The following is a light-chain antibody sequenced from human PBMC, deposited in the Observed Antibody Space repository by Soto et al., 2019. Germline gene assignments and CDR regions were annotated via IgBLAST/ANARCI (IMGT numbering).Light chain of an antibody. J-gene: IGLJ2*01. Sequence: QSVLTQPPSVSGAPGQRVTISCTGSSSKIGAGYDVHWYQQLPGTAPKLLIYGNINRPSGVPDRFSGSKSGTSASLAITGLQAEDEADYYCQSYDSSLSGSRVFGGGTKVTVL. V-gene: IGLV1-40*01. CDR1: SSKIGAGYD. CDR2: GNI. CDR3: QSYDSSLSGSRV.